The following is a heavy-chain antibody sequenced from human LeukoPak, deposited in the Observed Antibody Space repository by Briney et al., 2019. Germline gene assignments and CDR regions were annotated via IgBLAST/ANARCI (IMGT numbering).Heavy chain of an antibody. CDR3: ARSYAHDY. CDR2: SNHSGST. D-gene: IGHD3-16*01. V-gene: IGHV4-34*01. Sequence: SETLSLTCAVYGGSFSGDYWSWIRQPPGKGLEWIGESNHSGSTNYNPSLKSRVTISVDTSKNQFSLKLSSVTAADTAVYYCARSYAHDYWGQGTLVTVSS. J-gene: IGHJ4*02. CDR1: GGSFSGDY.